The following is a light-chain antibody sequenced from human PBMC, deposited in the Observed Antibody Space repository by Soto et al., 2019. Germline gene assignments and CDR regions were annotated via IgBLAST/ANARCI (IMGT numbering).Light chain of an antibody. J-gene: IGLJ3*02. CDR1: SSDVGAYDY. CDR2: EVS. Sequence: QSALTQPASVSGSPGQSITIPCTGTSSDVGAYDYVSWYQQNPGKAPKLIISEVSDRPSGVSNRFSGSKSGNTASLTISGLQAEDEADYFCSSYTTTNTLWVFGGGTK. CDR3: SSYTTTNTLWV. V-gene: IGLV2-14*01.